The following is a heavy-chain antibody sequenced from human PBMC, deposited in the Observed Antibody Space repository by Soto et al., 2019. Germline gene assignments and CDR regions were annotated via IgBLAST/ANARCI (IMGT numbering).Heavy chain of an antibody. CDR3: ASDYDFWSGYWEDYYYSYGMDV. J-gene: IGHJ6*02. V-gene: IGHV1-46*01. Sequence: ASVKVSCKASGYTFTSYYMHWVRQAPGQGLEWMGIINPSGGSTSYAQKFQGRVTMTRDTSTSTVYMELNSLRSEDTAVYYCASDYDFWSGYWEDYYYSYGMDVWGQGTTVTVSS. CDR2: INPSGGST. CDR1: GYTFTSYY. D-gene: IGHD3-3*01.